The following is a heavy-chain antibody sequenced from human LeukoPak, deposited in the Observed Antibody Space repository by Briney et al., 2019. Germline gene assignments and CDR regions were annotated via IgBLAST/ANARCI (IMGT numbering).Heavy chain of an antibody. Sequence: ASVKVSCKASGYTFTGYYMHWVRQAPGQGLEWMGWINPNSGGTNYAQKFQGRVTMTRDTSITTAYMELSRLRSDDTAVYYCARVHKLTSSGWYGLDPWGQGTLVTVSS. CDR1: GYTFTGYY. D-gene: IGHD6-19*01. CDR2: INPNSGGT. J-gene: IGHJ5*02. CDR3: ARVHKLTSSGWYGLDP. V-gene: IGHV1-2*02.